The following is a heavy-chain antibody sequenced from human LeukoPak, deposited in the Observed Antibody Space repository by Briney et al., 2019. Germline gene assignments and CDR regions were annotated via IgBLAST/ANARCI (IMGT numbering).Heavy chain of an antibody. CDR3: AKMTGELFDY. CDR1: GFTFNSYG. CDR2: IRYDGSNT. D-gene: IGHD1-26*01. V-gene: IGHV3-30*02. J-gene: IGHJ4*02. Sequence: GGSLRLSCAASGFTFNSYGIHWVRQAPGKGLEWVAFIRYDGSNTYHADSVRDRFTISRDNSKNTLYLQMNSLRAEDTAVYYCAKMTGELFDYWGQGTLVTVSS.